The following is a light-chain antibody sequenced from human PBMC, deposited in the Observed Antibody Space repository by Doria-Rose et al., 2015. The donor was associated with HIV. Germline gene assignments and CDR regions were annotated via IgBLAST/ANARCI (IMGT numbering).Light chain of an antibody. Sequence: EIVLTQSPGTLSLSPGDRANLSCRASQRSSSTYLAWYQQKPGRDPSLLIYDGSTRATGIPDRFSASGSGTDFTLTINRLEPEDFALYYCHQYGTSWTFGQGTKVEI. CDR2: DGS. J-gene: IGKJ1*01. V-gene: IGKV3-20*01. CDR1: QRSSSTY. CDR3: HQYGTSWT.